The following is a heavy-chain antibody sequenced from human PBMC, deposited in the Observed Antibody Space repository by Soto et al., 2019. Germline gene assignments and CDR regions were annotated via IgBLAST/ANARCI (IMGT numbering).Heavy chain of an antibody. CDR2: IYYSGST. J-gene: IGHJ4*02. D-gene: IGHD6-19*01. CDR1: GGSISSYY. V-gene: IGHV4-59*01. Sequence: QVQLQESGPGLVKPSETLSLTCTVSGGSISSYYWSWIRQPPGKGLEWIGYIYYSGSTNYNPSLKSRVTISVDTSKNQFSLKLSSVTAADTAVYYCARVLPLYSSGWEYYFDYWGQGTLVTVSS. CDR3: ARVLPLYSSGWEYYFDY.